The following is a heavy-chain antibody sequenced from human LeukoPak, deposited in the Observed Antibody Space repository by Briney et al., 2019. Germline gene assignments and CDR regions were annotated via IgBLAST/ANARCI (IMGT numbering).Heavy chain of an antibody. Sequence: GGSLRLSCAASGFTSSSYSMNWVRQAPGKGLEWVSSISSSSSYIYHADSVKGRFTISRDNAKNSLYLQMDSLRAEDTAVYYCARDSELVNAFDIWGQGTMVTVSS. CDR3: ARDSELVNAFDI. V-gene: IGHV3-21*01. CDR1: GFTSSSYS. CDR2: ISSSSSYI. D-gene: IGHD6-13*01. J-gene: IGHJ3*02.